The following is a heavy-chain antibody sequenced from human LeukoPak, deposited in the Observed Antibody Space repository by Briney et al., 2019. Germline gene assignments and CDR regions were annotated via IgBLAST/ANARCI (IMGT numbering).Heavy chain of an antibody. CDR3: ARGIESYGDYGY. CDR2: MYNSGST. D-gene: IGHD4-17*01. Sequence: AETLSLTCTVSGGTFSGSYWSWVRQPPGKGLEWMAYMYNSGSTNYNPSLKSRVTISIDTSKNQFSLKLSSLTAADTAIYYCARGIESYGDYGYWGQGSLVTVSS. J-gene: IGHJ4*02. V-gene: IGHV4-59*01. CDR1: GGTFSGSY.